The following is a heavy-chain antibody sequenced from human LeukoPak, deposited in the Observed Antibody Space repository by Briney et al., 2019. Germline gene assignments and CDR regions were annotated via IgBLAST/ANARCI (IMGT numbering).Heavy chain of an antibody. V-gene: IGHV3-66*01. CDR2: IYRDGHT. CDR3: ARGGWLDDY. J-gene: IGHJ4*02. CDR1: GFTVTGNY. Sequence: GGSLRLSCAASGFTVTGNYMSWVRQAPGKGLEWISVIYRDGHTYYAESVRGRFTISRDNSKNTLHLQMNSLRAEDTAVYYCARGGWLDDYWGRGTLVTVSS. D-gene: IGHD6-19*01.